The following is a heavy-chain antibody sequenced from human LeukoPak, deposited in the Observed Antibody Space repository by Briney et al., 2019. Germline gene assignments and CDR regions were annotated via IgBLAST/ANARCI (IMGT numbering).Heavy chain of an antibody. V-gene: IGHV1-46*01. CDR1: GYTFTSYY. CDR3: ARVPAAAGTDDAFDI. D-gene: IGHD6-13*01. Sequence: ASVKVSCKASGYTFTSYYMHWVRQAPGQGLEWMGIINPSGGSTSYAQKFQGRVTITRDTSTSTVYMELSSLRSEDTAVYYCARVPAAAGTDDAFDIWGQGTMVTVSS. CDR2: INPSGGST. J-gene: IGHJ3*02.